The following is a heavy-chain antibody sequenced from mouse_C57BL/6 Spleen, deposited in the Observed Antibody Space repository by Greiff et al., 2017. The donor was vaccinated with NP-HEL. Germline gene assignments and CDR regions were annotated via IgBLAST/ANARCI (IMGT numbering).Heavy chain of an antibody. CDR2: IDPSDSET. D-gene: IGHD1-1*01. CDR1: GYTFTSYW. Sequence: VQLQQPGAELVRPGSSVKLSCKASGYTFTSYWMHWVKQRPIQGLEWIGNIDPSDSETHYNQKFKDKATLTVDKSSSTAYMQLSSLTSEDSAVYYCARRGTTVVPYWYFDVWGTGTTVTVSS. J-gene: IGHJ1*03. CDR3: ARRGTTVVPYWYFDV. V-gene: IGHV1-52*01.